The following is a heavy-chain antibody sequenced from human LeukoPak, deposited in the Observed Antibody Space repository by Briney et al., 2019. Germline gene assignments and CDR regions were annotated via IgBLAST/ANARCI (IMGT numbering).Heavy chain of an antibody. J-gene: IGHJ6*02. CDR1: GFTFNNYW. Sequence: PGGSLRLSCAASGFTFNNYWIHWVRQVPGKGLVWVSRINNDGGRSRYVDSVKGRFTISRDNAKNTLFLQMNSLRAEDTAVYYCARRGTGHGMDVWGQGTTVIVSS. CDR3: ARRGTGHGMDV. CDR2: INNDGGRS. D-gene: IGHD1-1*01. V-gene: IGHV3-74*01.